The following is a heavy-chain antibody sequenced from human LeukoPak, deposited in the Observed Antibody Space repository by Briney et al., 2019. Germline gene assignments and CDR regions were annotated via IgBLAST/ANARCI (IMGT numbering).Heavy chain of an antibody. J-gene: IGHJ3*02. CDR3: ARGRYNWNSRDAFDI. D-gene: IGHD1-7*01. Sequence: SVKVSCKASGGTFSSYAISWVRQAPGQGLEWMGGIIPIFGTANYAQKFQGRVTITTDESTSTAYMELSSLRSEDTAVYYCARGRYNWNSRDAFDIWGQGAMVTVSS. CDR1: GGTFSSYA. V-gene: IGHV1-69*05. CDR2: IIPIFGTA.